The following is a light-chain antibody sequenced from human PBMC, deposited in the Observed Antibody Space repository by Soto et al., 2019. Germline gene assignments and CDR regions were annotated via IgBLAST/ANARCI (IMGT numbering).Light chain of an antibody. Sequence: QSALTQPPSASGSLGQSVTISCTGTSSDVGGDNYVSWHQQHPGKAPEVMIYEVTKRPPGVPDRFSGSKSGNTAALTVSGLQAEDEADYYCSSFAGGGNPVLLGGGTKLTVL. CDR2: EVT. V-gene: IGLV2-8*01. CDR1: SSDVGGDNY. CDR3: SSFAGGGNPVL. J-gene: IGLJ2*01.